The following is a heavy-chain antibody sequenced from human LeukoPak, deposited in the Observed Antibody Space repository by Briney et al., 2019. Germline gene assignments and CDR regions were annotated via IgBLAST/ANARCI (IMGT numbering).Heavy chain of an antibody. CDR2: INHSGST. CDR1: GGSFSGYY. Sequence: SETLSLTCAVYGGSFSGYYWSWIRQPPGKGLEWIGEINHSGSTNYNPSPKSRVTISVDTSKNQFSLKLSSVTAADTAVYYCARVRVVPAAVGRIKVDYGMDVWGKGTTVTVSS. V-gene: IGHV4-34*01. J-gene: IGHJ6*04. D-gene: IGHD2-2*01. CDR3: ARVRVVPAAVGRIKVDYGMDV.